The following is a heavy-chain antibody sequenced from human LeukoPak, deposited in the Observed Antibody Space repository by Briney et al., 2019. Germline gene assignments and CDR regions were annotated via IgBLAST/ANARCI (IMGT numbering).Heavy chain of an antibody. J-gene: IGHJ4*02. Sequence: SETLSLTCTVSGGSISSSTYYWGWIRQPPGRGLGWYGSIYYSGSTYYNPSLKSRVTISVDTSKNQFSLKLSSVTAADTAVYYCARGGYSYGYYFDYWGQGTLVTVSS. CDR3: ARGGYSYGYYFDY. D-gene: IGHD5-18*01. CDR1: GGSISSSTYY. V-gene: IGHV4-39*01. CDR2: IYYSGST.